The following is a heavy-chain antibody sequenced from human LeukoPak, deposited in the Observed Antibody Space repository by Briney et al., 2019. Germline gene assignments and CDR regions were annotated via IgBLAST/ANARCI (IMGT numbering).Heavy chain of an antibody. CDR2: ISGSGTDT. CDR3: ANGWRDAFDI. V-gene: IGHV3-23*01. J-gene: IGHJ3*02. CDR1: GFTFSRYV. D-gene: IGHD6-19*01. Sequence: GGSLRLSCSASGFTFSRYVMMWVRQAPGKGLEWVSTISGSGTDTYYADSVKGRFTISRDNSKNTLYLQMNSLRAEDTAVYYCANGWRDAFDIWGQGTMVTVSS.